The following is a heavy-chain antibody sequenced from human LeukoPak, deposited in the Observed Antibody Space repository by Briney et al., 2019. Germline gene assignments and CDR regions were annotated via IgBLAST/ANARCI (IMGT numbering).Heavy chain of an antibody. D-gene: IGHD3-3*01. J-gene: IGHJ5*02. CDR3: ARGAPVRWCDFWSGYPLNSNWFDP. CDR2: MNPNSGNT. Sequence: GASVKVSCKASGYTFTSYDINWVRQATGQGLEWMGWMNPNSGNTGYAQKFQGRVTMTRNTSISTAYMELSSLRSEDTAVYYCARGAPVRWCDFWSGYPLNSNWFDPWGQGTLVTVSS. V-gene: IGHV1-8*01. CDR1: GYTFTSYD.